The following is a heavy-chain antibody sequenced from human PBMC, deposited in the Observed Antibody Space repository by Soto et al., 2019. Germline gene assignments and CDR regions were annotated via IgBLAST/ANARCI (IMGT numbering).Heavy chain of an antibody. J-gene: IGHJ5*02. CDR2: IYYSGST. V-gene: IGHV4-59*01. CDR3: ARAGLIRGYSYGFWFDP. D-gene: IGHD5-18*01. Sequence: SETLSLTCTVSGGSISSYYWSWIRQPPGKGLEWIGYIYYSGSTNYNPSLKSRVTISVDTSKNQFSLKLSSVTAADTAVYYCARAGLIRGYSYGFWFDPWGQGTLVTVSS. CDR1: GGSISSYY.